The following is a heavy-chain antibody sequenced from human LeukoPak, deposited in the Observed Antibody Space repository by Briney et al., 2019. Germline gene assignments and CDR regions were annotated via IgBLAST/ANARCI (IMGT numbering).Heavy chain of an antibody. CDR1: GGTFSSYA. CDR2: IIPIFGTA. CDR3: ARCYHDSSGYYLPDY. V-gene: IGHV1-69*05. D-gene: IGHD3-22*01. J-gene: IGHJ4*02. Sequence: SVKVSCKASGGTFSSYAISWVRQAPGQGLEWMGGIIPIFGTANYAQKLQGRGTTTTGEATSKAYMELSNLRSEDTAVYYCARCYHDSSGYYLPDYWGQGTLVTVSS.